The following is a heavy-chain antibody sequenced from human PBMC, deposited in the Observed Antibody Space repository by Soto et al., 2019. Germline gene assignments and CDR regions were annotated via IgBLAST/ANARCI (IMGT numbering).Heavy chain of an antibody. J-gene: IGHJ6*02. CDR1: GFTFNSYA. Sequence: VQLLESGGGIVQSGGSLRLSCTASGFTFNSYAMTWVRQAPGKGLEWVAVMSYDGGNEYYADSVKGRFTVSRDKSKNTLYLQMNSLRPEDTAVYYCATDGYGGSWDVWGQGTTVTVSS. CDR3: ATDGYGGSWDV. D-gene: IGHD5-12*01. V-gene: IGHV3-30-3*01. CDR2: MSYDGGNE.